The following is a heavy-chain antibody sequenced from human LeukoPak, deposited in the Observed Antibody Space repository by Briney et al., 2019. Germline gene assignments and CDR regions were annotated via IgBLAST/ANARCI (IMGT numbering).Heavy chain of an antibody. J-gene: IGHJ4*02. CDR3: GRIGNYHMSAGYHTGY. CDR1: GGSISSYY. V-gene: IGHV4-39*01. Sequence: SETLSLTCTVSGGSISSYYWGWIRQPPGKGLEWIGSIYYSGSTYYNPSLKSRVTISVDTSKNQFSLKLSSVTAADTAVYYCGRIGNYHMSAGYHTGYRGQGNLVTASS. CDR2: IYYSGST. D-gene: IGHD3-9*01.